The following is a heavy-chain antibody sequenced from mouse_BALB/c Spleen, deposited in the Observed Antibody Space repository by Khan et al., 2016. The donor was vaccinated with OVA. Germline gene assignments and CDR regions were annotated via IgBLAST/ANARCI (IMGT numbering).Heavy chain of an antibody. D-gene: IGHD2-2*01. CDR1: GDTFSDYA. CDR2: ISTYNGNT. CDR3: ARGDFLLGLRGMEY. J-gene: IGHJ4*01. V-gene: IGHV1S137*01. Sequence: VQLQESGPEVVRPGVAVKISCKGSGDTFSDYAMHWVKQSHAKSLEWIGVISTYNGNTNYNQKFKGKATMTVDKSSSTAYLELASLTSEDSAIYQCARGDFLLGLRGMEYGGKGTSVTASS.